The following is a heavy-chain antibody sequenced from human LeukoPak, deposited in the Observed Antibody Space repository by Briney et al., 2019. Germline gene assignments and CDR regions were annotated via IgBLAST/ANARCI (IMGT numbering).Heavy chain of an antibody. D-gene: IGHD3-10*01. CDR1: GVSISSYY. V-gene: IGHV4-59*01. CDR2: IYYSGST. CDR3: ARSDTVRGVIRIDY. Sequence: PSETLSLTCTVSGVSISSYYWSWIRQPPGKGLEWVGYIYYSGSTNYNPSLKSRVTISVDTSKNQFSLKLSSVTAADTAVYYCARSDTVRGVIRIDYWGQGTLVTVSS. J-gene: IGHJ4*02.